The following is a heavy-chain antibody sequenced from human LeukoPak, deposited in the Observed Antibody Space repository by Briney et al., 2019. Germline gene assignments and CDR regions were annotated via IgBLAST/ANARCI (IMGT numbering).Heavy chain of an antibody. CDR3: ARGGMATILFDY. J-gene: IGHJ4*02. CDR1: AYSISSGYY. CDR2: IFHSGNS. Sequence: SETLSLTCTVSAYSISSGYYWGWIRQPPGKGLEWIGSIFHSGNSYYNPSLKSRVTMSVDTSKNQFSLNLSSMTAADTAVYYCARGGMATILFDYWGQGTLVTVSP. V-gene: IGHV4-38-2*02. D-gene: IGHD5-24*01.